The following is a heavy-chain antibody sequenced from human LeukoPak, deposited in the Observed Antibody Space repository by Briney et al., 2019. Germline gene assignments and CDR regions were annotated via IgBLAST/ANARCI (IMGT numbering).Heavy chain of an antibody. Sequence: ASVKVSCKASGYTFTGYYMHWVRQAPGQGLEWMGWINPNSGGTNYAQKFQGRVTMTRDTFISTAYMELSRLRSDDTAVYYCARVPYDFWSGYHNAYYFDYWGQGTLVTVSS. D-gene: IGHD3-3*01. CDR3: ARVPYDFWSGYHNAYYFDY. V-gene: IGHV1-2*02. CDR1: GYTFTGYY. J-gene: IGHJ4*02. CDR2: INPNSGGT.